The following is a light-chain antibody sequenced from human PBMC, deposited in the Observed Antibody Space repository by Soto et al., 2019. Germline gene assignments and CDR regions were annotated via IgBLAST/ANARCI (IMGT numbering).Light chain of an antibody. V-gene: IGKV3-20*01. Sequence: EIVLTQSPGTLSLSPGERATLSCRASQSVSSSYLAWYQQKPGQAPRLLIYGASSRATGIPDRCSGSGSGTEFTLTISSLEPEDFEVYYCQQYGSSPRTFGLGTKVDIK. CDR3: QQYGSSPRT. J-gene: IGKJ1*01. CDR1: QSVSSSY. CDR2: GAS.